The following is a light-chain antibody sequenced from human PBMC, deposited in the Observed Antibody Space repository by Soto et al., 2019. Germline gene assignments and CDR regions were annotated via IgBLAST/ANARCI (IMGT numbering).Light chain of an antibody. V-gene: IGKV3-11*01. CDR3: QQRSNWPPTWT. CDR2: DAS. J-gene: IGKJ1*01. Sequence: EIVLTQSPATLSLSPGERATLSCRASQSVSSYLTWYQQKPGQAPRLLIYDASKRATGIPARFSGSGSGTDFTLTISSLEAEDFAVYYCQQRSNWPPTWTFGQGTKVEIK. CDR1: QSVSSY.